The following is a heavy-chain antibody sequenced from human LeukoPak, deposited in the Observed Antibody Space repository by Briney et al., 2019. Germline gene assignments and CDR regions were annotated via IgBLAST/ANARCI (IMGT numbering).Heavy chain of an antibody. J-gene: IGHJ6*03. CDR1: GFTFSSYT. Sequence: GRSLRLSCAASGFTFSSYTMHWVRQAPGKGLEWVAVISYDGSNKYYADSVKGRFTISRDNSKNTLYLQMNSLRAEDTAVYYCARDSQIYSNYFDYYYMDVWGKGTTVTVSS. CDR3: ARDSQIYSNYFDYYYMDV. D-gene: IGHD4-11*01. V-gene: IGHV3-30-3*01. CDR2: ISYDGSNK.